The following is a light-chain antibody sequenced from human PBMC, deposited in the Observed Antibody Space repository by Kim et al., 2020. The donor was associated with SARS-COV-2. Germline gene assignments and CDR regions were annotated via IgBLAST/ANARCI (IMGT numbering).Light chain of an antibody. CDR2: DAS. Sequence: SASVGDKVTITCQASDDIVNYLNWYQQKPGKAPKLLISDASTLQAEVPSRFSGIGSKTHFTLTISILQPDDIATYYCQQSDTVPNTFGQGTKLEI. J-gene: IGKJ2*01. CDR1: DDIVNY. CDR3: QQSDTVPNT. V-gene: IGKV1-33*01.